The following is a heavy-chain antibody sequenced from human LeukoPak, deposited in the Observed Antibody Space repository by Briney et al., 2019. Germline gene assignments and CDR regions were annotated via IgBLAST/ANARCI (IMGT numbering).Heavy chain of an antibody. CDR1: GSSIGSYY. V-gene: IGHV4-4*07. Sequence: PSETLSLTCTVSGSSIGSYYWSWIRQPAGKGLEWIGRIYTSGSTNYNPSLKSRVTMSVDTSKNQFSLKLSSVTAADTAVYYCARDCGTADGRGWFDPLGQGTLVTVSS. J-gene: IGHJ5*02. D-gene: IGHD6-13*01. CDR3: ARDCGTADGRGWFDP. CDR2: IYTSGST.